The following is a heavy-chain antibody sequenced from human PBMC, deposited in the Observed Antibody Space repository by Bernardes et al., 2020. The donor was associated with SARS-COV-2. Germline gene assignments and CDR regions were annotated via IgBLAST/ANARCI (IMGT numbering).Heavy chain of an antibody. CDR1: GGSLFDYN. V-gene: IGHV4-34*01. CDR3: ARNGYCSGEDCYTGFGFNI. Sequence: SEPLSLTCAVYGGSLFDYNWSWIRQPPGKGLEWIGETSHSGNTNYSPSLNSRVTISVDTSKNQFSLKLSSVTAADTAVYYCARNGYCSGEDCYTGFGFNIWGQGTMVTVSS. CDR2: TSHSGNT. D-gene: IGHD2-15*01. J-gene: IGHJ3*02.